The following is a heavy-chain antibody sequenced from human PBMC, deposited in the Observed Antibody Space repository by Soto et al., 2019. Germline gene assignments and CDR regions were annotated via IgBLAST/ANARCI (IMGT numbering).Heavy chain of an antibody. V-gene: IGHV4-31*03. CDR3: ARVVRYFDWLEVTRRGSRFDP. J-gene: IGHJ5*02. D-gene: IGHD3-9*01. CDR2: IYYSGST. CDR1: GGSISSGGYS. Sequence: SSETLSLPRTVSGGSISSGGYSWTWIRQHPGKGLEWFGYIYYSGSTNYNPSLKSRVTISVDTSKNQFSLKLSSVTAADTAVYYCARVVRYFDWLEVTRRGSRFDPWGQGXLVTVSS.